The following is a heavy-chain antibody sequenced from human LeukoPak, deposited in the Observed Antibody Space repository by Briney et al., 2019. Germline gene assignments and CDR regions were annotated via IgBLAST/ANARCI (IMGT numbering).Heavy chain of an antibody. D-gene: IGHD2-2*01. CDR3: ARDRALVVPATGDAFDI. V-gene: IGHV4-38-2*02. CDR1: GYSISSGYY. J-gene: IGHJ3*02. Sequence: SETLSLTCTVSGYSISSGYYWGWIRQPPGKGLEWIGSIYHSGSTYYNPSLKSRVTISVDTSKNQFSLKLSSVTAADTAVYYCARDRALVVPATGDAFDIWGQGTMVTVSS. CDR2: IYHSGST.